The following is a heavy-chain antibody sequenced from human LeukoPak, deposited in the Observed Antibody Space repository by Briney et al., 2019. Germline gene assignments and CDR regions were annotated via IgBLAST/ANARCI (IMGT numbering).Heavy chain of an antibody. CDR3: ARNAITIFGVAGYGMDV. Sequence: SETLSLTCTVSGGSISSYYWSWIRQPPGKGLEWIGYIFYSGSTNYNPSLKSRVTISVDTSKNQFSLKLSTVTAADTAVYFCARNAITIFGVAGYGMDVWGQGTTVTVSS. CDR1: GGSISSYY. V-gene: IGHV4-59*08. CDR2: IFYSGST. J-gene: IGHJ6*02. D-gene: IGHD3-3*01.